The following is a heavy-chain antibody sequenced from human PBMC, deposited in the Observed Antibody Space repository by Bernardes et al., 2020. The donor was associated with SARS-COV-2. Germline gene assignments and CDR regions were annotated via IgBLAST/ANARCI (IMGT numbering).Heavy chain of an antibody. V-gene: IGHV3-48*02. J-gene: IGHJ4*02. D-gene: IGHD2-15*01. Sequence: GGSLRLSCAASGFTFSNYNMNWVRQAPGKGLEWVSFISSSSSTIYYADSVKGRFTVSRDNVKNSLYLQMNSLRDEDTAVYYCACGGSCYFDYWGQGTLVTVSS. CDR2: ISSSSSTI. CDR1: GFTFSNYN. CDR3: ACGGSCYFDY.